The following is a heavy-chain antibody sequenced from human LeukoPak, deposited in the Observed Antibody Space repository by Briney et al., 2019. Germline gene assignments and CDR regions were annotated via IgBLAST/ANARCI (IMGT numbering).Heavy chain of an antibody. CDR3: ARVGEQHLVYYFDY. D-gene: IGHD6-13*01. V-gene: IGHV1-18*01. J-gene: IGHJ4*02. CDR2: ISAYNGDT. CDR1: GYTFTNYG. Sequence: ASVKVSCKASGYTFTNYGISWVRQAPGQGLEWMGWISAYNGDTKSAQKVQGRVTMTTDTSTSTAYMELRSLRSDDTAVYYCARVGEQHLVYYFDYWGQGTLVTVSS.